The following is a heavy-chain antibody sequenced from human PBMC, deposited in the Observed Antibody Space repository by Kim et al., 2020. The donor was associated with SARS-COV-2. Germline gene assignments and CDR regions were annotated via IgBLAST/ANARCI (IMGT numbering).Heavy chain of an antibody. CDR2: IRSKAYGGTT. V-gene: IGHV3-49*03. CDR1: GFTFGDYA. D-gene: IGHD3-22*01. J-gene: IGHJ6*02. Sequence: GGSLRLSCTASGFTFGDYAMSWFRQAPGKGLEWVGFIRSKAYGGTTEYAASVKGRFTISRDDSKSIAYLQMNSLKTEDTAVYYCTLTYYYDSSGYSVRGYYGMDVWGQGTTVTVSS. CDR3: TLTYYYDSSGYSVRGYYGMDV.